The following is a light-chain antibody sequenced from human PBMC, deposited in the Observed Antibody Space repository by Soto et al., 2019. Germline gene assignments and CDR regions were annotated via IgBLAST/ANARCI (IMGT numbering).Light chain of an antibody. V-gene: IGKV1-5*03. Sequence: DIQMTQSPSILSASVGDRVTITCRASQSISTWLAWYQQKPGKAPKLLIYTASNLESGVPSRFSGSGSGTEFTLTSSSLQPDDFATYYCQQYDSYSGLTFGGGTKVEIK. CDR3: QQYDSYSGLT. CDR1: QSISTW. CDR2: TAS. J-gene: IGKJ4*01.